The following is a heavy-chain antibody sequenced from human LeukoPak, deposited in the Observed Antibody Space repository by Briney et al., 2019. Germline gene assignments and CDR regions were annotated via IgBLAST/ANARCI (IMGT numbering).Heavy chain of an antibody. Sequence: SETLSLTCTVSGGSISSYYWSWIRQPAGKGLEWIGRIYSSGSTNYNPSHKSRVTMSVDTSKNQFSLKLSSVTAADTAVYYCARDHSSSFRGWFDPWGQGTLVTVSS. CDR2: IYSSGST. CDR1: GGSISSYY. V-gene: IGHV4-4*07. J-gene: IGHJ5*02. D-gene: IGHD6-13*01. CDR3: ARDHSSSFRGWFDP.